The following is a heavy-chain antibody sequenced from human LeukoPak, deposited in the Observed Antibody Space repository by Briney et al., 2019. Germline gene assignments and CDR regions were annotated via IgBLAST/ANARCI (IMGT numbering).Heavy chain of an antibody. CDR1: GFTFSDYY. D-gene: IGHD6-13*01. Sequence: GGSLRLSCAASGFTFSDYYMSWIRQAPGKGLEWVSYISSSGSTIYYADSVKGRFTISRDNAKNSLYLQMNSLRAEDMAVYYCARASPGYSSNWYAYWGQGTLVTVSS. J-gene: IGHJ5*01. CDR2: ISSSGSTI. CDR3: ARASPGYSSNWYAY. V-gene: IGHV3-11*01.